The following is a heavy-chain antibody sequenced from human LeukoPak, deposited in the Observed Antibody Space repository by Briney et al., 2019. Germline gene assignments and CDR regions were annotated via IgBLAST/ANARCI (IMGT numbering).Heavy chain of an antibody. J-gene: IGHJ4*02. V-gene: IGHV4-39*01. CDR1: GGSISSTSYY. CDR2: IYYSGNT. Sequence: SETLSLTCTVSGGSISSTSYYWGWIRQPPGKGLEWIGSIYYSGNTYYNASLQSRVTISIDTSKNQFSLRLNSVTAADTAMYYCAKSGGYGLIDYWGQGTRVTVSS. CDR3: AKSGGYGLIDY. D-gene: IGHD1-26*01.